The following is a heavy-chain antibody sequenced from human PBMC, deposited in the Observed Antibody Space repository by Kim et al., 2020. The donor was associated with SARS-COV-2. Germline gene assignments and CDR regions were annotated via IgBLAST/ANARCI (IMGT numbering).Heavy chain of an antibody. CDR2: INHSGST. Sequence: SETLSLTCAVYGGSFSGYYWSWIRQPPGKGLEWIGEINHSGSTNYNPSLKSRVTISVDTSKNQFSLKLSSVTAADTAVYYCARARYYGSGTDYYYYGMDV. CDR1: GGSFSGYY. D-gene: IGHD3-10*01. V-gene: IGHV4-34*01. J-gene: IGHJ6*01. CDR3: ARARYYGSGTDYYYYGMDV.